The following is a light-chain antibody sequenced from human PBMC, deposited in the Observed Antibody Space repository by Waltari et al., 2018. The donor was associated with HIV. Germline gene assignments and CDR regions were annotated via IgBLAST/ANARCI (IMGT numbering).Light chain of an antibody. V-gene: IGKV3D-15*03. Sequence: EIVMTQSPATLSVSPGERATLFCRASQNVHMNLAWYPQKPGQAPRLLIYGASIRATGIPARCRGRGSGTDFTLTINILQYEDVVVYYCQQLNNGGGAFGQGTKVDIK. CDR2: GAS. J-gene: IGKJ1*01. CDR3: QQLNNGGGA. CDR1: QNVHMN.